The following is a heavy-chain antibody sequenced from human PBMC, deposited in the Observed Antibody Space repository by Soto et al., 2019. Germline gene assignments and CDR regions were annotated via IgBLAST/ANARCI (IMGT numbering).Heavy chain of an antibody. J-gene: IGHJ3*02. CDR2: MSSSGDDI. V-gene: IGHV3-11*01. CDR3: ARDWRLDI. Sequence: QLQLVESGGGLVKPGGSLRVSCAASGFTFSDFYMSWIRQAPGKGLEWVSYMSSSGDDIYYADSVKGRLTVSRDNAKNSLYLQMNSLSPDDTAVDYCARDWRLDIWGRGTMVTVSS. D-gene: IGHD3-3*01. CDR1: GFTFSDFY.